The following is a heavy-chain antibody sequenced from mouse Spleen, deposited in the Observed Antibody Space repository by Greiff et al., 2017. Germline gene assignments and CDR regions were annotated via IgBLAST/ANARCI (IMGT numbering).Heavy chain of an antibody. CDR2: INPNYGTT. D-gene: IGHD2-3*01. V-gene: IGHV1-39*01. CDR1: GYSFTDYN. Sequence: EVKLMESGPELVKPGASVKISCKASGYSFTDYNMNWVKQSNGKSLEWIGVINPNYGTTSYNQKFKGKATLTVDQSSSTAYMQLNSLTSEDSAVYYCARWAIYDGYYDYWGQGTTLTVSS. J-gene: IGHJ2*01. CDR3: ARWAIYDGYYDY.